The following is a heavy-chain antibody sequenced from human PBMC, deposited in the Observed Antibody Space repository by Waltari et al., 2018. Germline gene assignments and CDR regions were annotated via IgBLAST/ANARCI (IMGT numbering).Heavy chain of an antibody. CDR3: ASGWYYFGY. CDR2: IRTSGYTI. Sequence: EVQLVESGGGLVQPGGSLRLSCAASAFTFSGYEMNWGRQAPGKGLGWISYIRTSGYTIYYADSVKGRFTMSRDNAKKALYLQMNSLRAEDTAIYYCASGWYYFGYWGQGTLVTVSS. J-gene: IGHJ4*02. CDR1: AFTFSGYE. V-gene: IGHV3-48*03. D-gene: IGHD6-19*01.